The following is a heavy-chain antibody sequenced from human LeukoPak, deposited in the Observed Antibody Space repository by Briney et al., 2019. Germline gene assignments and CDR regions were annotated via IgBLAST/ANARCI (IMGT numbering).Heavy chain of an antibody. V-gene: IGHV1-18*04. J-gene: IGHJ3*02. Sequence: ASVKVSCKASGYTFTSYGISWVRQAPGQGLEWMGWISAYNGNTNYAQKLQGRVTMTTDTSTSTAYMELRSLRSDDTAVYYCARDPYDILTGYYTLDAFDIWGQGTMDTVSS. D-gene: IGHD3-9*01. CDR3: ARDPYDILTGYYTLDAFDI. CDR2: ISAYNGNT. CDR1: GYTFTSYG.